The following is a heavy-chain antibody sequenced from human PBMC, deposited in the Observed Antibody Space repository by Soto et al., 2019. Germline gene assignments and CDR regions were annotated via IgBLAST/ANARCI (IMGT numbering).Heavy chain of an antibody. V-gene: IGHV1-8*01. CDR2: RKPYSVNT. CDR3: SSLSSMDV. CDR1: GYTFTSHD. D-gene: IGHD6-6*01. Sequence: ASFKVSCKTSGYTFTSHDIHWLRQSSGQGLEWKGSRKPYSVNTACAPKIQDRIAMTRDTSITTAYMELNSRSSGDTAVYFCSSLSSMDVWGQGTTVTV. J-gene: IGHJ6*02.